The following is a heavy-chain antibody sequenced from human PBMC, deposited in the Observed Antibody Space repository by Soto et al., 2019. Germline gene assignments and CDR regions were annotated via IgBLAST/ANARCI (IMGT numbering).Heavy chain of an antibody. CDR2: ISGSGGST. J-gene: IGHJ3*02. CDR3: AKDRAVADDAFDI. Sequence: GGSLRLSCAASGFTFSSYAMSWVRQAPGKGLEWVSAISGSGGSTYYAESVKGRFTISRDNSKNTLYLQMNSLRAEDTAVYYCAKDRAVADDAFDIWGQGTMVTVSS. CDR1: GFTFSSYA. D-gene: IGHD6-19*01. V-gene: IGHV3-23*01.